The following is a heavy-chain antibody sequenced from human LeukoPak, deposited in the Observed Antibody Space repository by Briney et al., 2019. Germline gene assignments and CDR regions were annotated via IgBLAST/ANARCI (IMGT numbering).Heavy chain of an antibody. CDR3: AHSPVTREYFQH. CDR1: GFSLSTSGVG. Sequence: ESGPTLVKPTQTLTLTCTFSGFSLSTSGVGVGWIRQPPGKALEWLALIYWNDDKRYSPSLKSRLTITKDTSKNQVVLTMTNMDPVDTAIYYCAHSPVTREYFQHWGQGTLVTVSS. CDR2: IYWNDDK. D-gene: IGHD4-17*01. V-gene: IGHV2-5*01. J-gene: IGHJ1*01.